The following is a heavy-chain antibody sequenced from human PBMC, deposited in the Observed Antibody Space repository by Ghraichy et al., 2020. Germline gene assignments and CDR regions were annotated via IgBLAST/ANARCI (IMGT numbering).Heavy chain of an antibody. D-gene: IGHD3-22*01. Sequence: ASVKVSCKVSGYTLTELSMHWVRQAPGKGLEWMGGFDPEDGETIYAQKFQGRVTMTEDTSTDTAYMELSSLRSEDTAVYYCATRDHSSGSTDYWGQGTLVTVSS. CDR3: ATRDHSSGSTDY. CDR2: FDPEDGET. J-gene: IGHJ4*02. V-gene: IGHV1-24*01. CDR1: GYTLTELS.